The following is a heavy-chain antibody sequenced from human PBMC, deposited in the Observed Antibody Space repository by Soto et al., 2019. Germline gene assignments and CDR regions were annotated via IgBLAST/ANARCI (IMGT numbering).Heavy chain of an antibody. CDR1: GYTFTSYG. Sequence: QVQLVQSGAEVKKPGASVNVSCKASGYTFTSYGISWVRQAPGQGLEWMGWISAYNGNTNYAQKLQGRVTMTTETSTSTAYMELRSLRSDDTAVYSCVVAAQPYYFDYWGQGTLVTVSS. CDR3: VVAAQPYYFDY. CDR2: ISAYNGNT. V-gene: IGHV1-18*01. J-gene: IGHJ4*02. D-gene: IGHD2-15*01.